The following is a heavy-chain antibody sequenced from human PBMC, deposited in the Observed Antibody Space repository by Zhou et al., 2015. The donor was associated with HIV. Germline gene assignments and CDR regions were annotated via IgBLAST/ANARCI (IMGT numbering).Heavy chain of an antibody. V-gene: IGHV1-2*04. D-gene: IGHD5-24*01. Sequence: QVQLVQSGAEVKKPGASVKVSCKASGYTFTGYYMHWVRQAPGQGLEWMGWINPNSGGTNYAQKFQGWVTMTRDTSISTAYMELSRLRSDDTAVYYCARAISRRWLQQILSSRPGGDYFDYWGQGTLVTVSS. CDR2: INPNSGGT. J-gene: IGHJ4*02. CDR1: GYTFTGYY. CDR3: ARAISRRWLQQILSSRPGGDYFDY.